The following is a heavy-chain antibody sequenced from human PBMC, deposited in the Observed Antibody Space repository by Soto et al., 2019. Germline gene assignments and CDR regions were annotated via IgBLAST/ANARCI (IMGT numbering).Heavy chain of an antibody. D-gene: IGHD3-16*01. CDR1: GYTFTDYY. V-gene: IGHV1-2*02. CDR2: INPDSGGS. Sequence: QVQLVQSGAEVKKPGASVKVSCKASGYTFTDYYIHWVRQAPGQGLEWMGWINPDSGGSKYAQKFQGRVTMTRDTSIRTVYVDLSRLTSDDTAVYYCARRGRSRDWFDPWGQGTQVTVSS. CDR3: ARRGRSRDWFDP. J-gene: IGHJ5*02.